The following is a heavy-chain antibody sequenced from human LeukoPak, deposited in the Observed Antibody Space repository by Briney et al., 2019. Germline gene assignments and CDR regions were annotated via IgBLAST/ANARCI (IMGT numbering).Heavy chain of an antibody. CDR3: ARVPDLGYCTNGVCSGYMDV. D-gene: IGHD2-8*01. V-gene: IGHV3-48*03. CDR2: ISSSGSTI. Sequence: GGSLRLSCAASAFTFSSYEMNWVRQAPGKGLEWVSYISSSGSTIYYADSVKGRFTISRDNAKNSLYLQMNSLRAEDTAVYYCARVPDLGYCTNGVCSGYMDVWGKGTTVTVSS. J-gene: IGHJ6*03. CDR1: AFTFSSYE.